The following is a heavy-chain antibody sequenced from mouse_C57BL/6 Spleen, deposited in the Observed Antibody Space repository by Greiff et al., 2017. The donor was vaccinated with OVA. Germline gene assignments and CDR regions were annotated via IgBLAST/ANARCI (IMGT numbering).Heavy chain of an antibody. Sequence: QVQLQQSGPGLVAPSQSLSITCPVSGFSLTSYGVDWVRQSPGKGLEWLGVIWGAGSTNYNSALKSRLSISKDNSKSQVFLKMNSLQTDDTDMYYCAGGPLRFAYWGQGTLVTVSA. CDR2: IWGAGST. CDR3: AGGPLRFAY. V-gene: IGHV2-6*01. J-gene: IGHJ3*01. CDR1: GFSLTSYG.